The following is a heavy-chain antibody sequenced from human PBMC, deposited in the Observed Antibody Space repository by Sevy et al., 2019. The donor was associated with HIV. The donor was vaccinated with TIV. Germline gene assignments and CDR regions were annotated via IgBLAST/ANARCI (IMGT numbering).Heavy chain of an antibody. D-gene: IGHD6-19*01. CDR3: ARVDPVAGTFDY. Sequence: SETLSLTCTVSGGSISSYYWSWIRQPAGKGLEWIGRIYTSGSTNYNPSLNSRVTMSVDTSKNQFSLKLSSVTAADTAVYYCARVDPVAGTFDYWGQGTLVTVSS. V-gene: IGHV4-4*07. CDR1: GGSISSYY. J-gene: IGHJ4*02. CDR2: IYTSGST.